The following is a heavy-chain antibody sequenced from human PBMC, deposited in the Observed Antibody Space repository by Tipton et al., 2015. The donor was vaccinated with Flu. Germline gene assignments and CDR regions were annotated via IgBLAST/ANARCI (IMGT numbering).Heavy chain of an antibody. CDR2: IYTSGST. CDR3: ASSQLGSPPYFDY. D-gene: IGHD2-2*01. J-gene: IGHJ4*02. V-gene: IGHV4-4*07. CDR1: GGSISSYY. Sequence: TLSLTCTVSGGSISSYYWSWIRQPAGKGLEWIGRIYTSGSTNYNPSLKSRVTMSVDTSKNQISLKLSSVTAADTAVYYCASSQLGSPPYFDYWGQGTLVTVSS.